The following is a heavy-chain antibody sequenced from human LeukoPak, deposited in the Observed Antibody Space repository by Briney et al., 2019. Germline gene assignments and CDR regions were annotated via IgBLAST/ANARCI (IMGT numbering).Heavy chain of an antibody. Sequence: PSETLSLTCTVSGDSITGYYWGWIRQPPGKGLEWIGNIYYTGNTYYNASLKSRVTISVDTSKNQFSLKVISMTAADTAVYYCAKTWRGRGYYGYGPSEYFYYMDVWGKGTTVTISS. J-gene: IGHJ6*03. V-gene: IGHV4-39*07. CDR1: GDSITGYY. D-gene: IGHD3-10*01. CDR2: IYYTGNT. CDR3: AKTWRGRGYYGYGPSEYFYYMDV.